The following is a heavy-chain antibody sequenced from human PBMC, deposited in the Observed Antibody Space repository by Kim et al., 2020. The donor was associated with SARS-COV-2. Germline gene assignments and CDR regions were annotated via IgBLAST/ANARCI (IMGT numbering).Heavy chain of an antibody. J-gene: IGHJ5*02. CDR1: GFTFSSYA. V-gene: IGHV3-23*01. CDR3: AKECSSSWYGLYYP. Sequence: GGSLRLSCAASGFTFSSYAMSWVRQAPGKGLEWVSAISGSGGSTYYADSVKGRFTISRDNSKNTLYLQMNSLRAEDTAVYYCAKECSSSWYGLYYPWGQGPLVTVST. D-gene: IGHD6-13*01. CDR2: ISGSGGST.